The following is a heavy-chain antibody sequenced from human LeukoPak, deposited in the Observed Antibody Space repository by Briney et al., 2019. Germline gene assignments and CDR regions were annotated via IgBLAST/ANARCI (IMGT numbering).Heavy chain of an antibody. D-gene: IGHD7-27*01. CDR2: IKQVGSEK. CDR3: ARDNWGTPKGIEGFDI. V-gene: IGHV3-7*05. J-gene: IGHJ3*02. CDR1: GFTFSTYW. Sequence: GGSLRLSCTASGFTFSTYWMTWVRQAQGKGLEWVADIKQVGSEKLYADSVKGGFTISRDKAKNLVYPQVNSLRAEDTAVYYCARDNWGTPKGIEGFDIWGQGTMVTVSS.